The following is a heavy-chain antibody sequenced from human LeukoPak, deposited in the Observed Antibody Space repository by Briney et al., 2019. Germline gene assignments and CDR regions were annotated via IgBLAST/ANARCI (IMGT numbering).Heavy chain of an antibody. CDR1: GFTFSSYS. CDR3: ARDPPTDRHLLNHYYYGMDV. D-gene: IGHD3-22*01. J-gene: IGHJ6*02. Sequence: HPGGSWRLYCAASGFTFSSYSMNWVRQAPGKGLEWVSYIRSSSSIIYYADSVKGRFTISRDNAKNSLYLQMNSLRAEDTAVYYCARDPPTDRHLLNHYYYGMDVWGQGTTVTVSS. CDR2: IRSSSSII. V-gene: IGHV3-48*04.